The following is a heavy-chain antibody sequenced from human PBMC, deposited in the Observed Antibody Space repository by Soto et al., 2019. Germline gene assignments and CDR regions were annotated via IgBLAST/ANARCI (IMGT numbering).Heavy chain of an antibody. D-gene: IGHD5-18*01. CDR1: GFTFSSYW. J-gene: IGHJ3*02. CDR2: IKQDGSEK. Sequence: GGFLRLSCAASGFTFSSYWMSWVRQAPGKGLEWVANIKQDGSEKYYVDSVKGRFTISRDNAKNSLYLQMNSLRAEDTAVYYCARYLRGYSYAFDIWGQGTMVTVSS. CDR3: ARYLRGYSYAFDI. V-gene: IGHV3-7*03.